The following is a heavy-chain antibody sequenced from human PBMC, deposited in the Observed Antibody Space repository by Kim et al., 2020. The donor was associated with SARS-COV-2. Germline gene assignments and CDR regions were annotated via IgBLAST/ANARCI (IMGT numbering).Heavy chain of an antibody. J-gene: IGHJ6*03. D-gene: IGHD4-17*01. CDR2: ISWNSVSI. CDR1: GFTFGDYA. CDR3: AKEVRSGDYYYYYYMDV. V-gene: IGHV3-9*01. Sequence: GGSLRHSCAASGFTFGDYAMHWVRQAPGKGLEWVSGISWNSVSIGYADSVKGRFTISRDNAKNSLYLQMNSLRAEDTALYYCAKEVRSGDYYYYYYMDVWGKGTTVTVSS.